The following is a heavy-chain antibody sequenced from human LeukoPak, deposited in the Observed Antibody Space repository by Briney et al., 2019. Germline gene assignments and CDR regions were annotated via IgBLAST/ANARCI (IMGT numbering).Heavy chain of an antibody. D-gene: IGHD1-26*01. Sequence: XMSWVRQAXGXGXEWVXAISGSGGSTYYADSVKGRFTISRDNSKNTLYLQMNSLRAEDTAVYYCAKKTGGSYQPFDYWGQGTLVTVSS. V-gene: IGHV3-23*01. CDR1: X. CDR3: AKKTGGSYQPFDY. CDR2: ISGSGGST. J-gene: IGHJ4*02.